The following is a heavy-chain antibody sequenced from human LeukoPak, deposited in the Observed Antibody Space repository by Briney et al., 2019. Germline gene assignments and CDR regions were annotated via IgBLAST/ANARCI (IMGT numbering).Heavy chain of an antibody. D-gene: IGHD2-2*02. Sequence: GESLKISCKGSGYSFTSYYIGWVRQMPGKGLEWMGIIYPGDSDSRYSPSFQGQVTISADKSISTAYLQWSSLKASDTAMYYCARRLGYCSSTSCYRASGNWFYPWGQGTLVTVSS. CDR1: GYSFTSYY. V-gene: IGHV5-51*01. CDR2: IYPGDSDS. CDR3: ARRLGYCSSTSCYRASGNWFYP. J-gene: IGHJ5*02.